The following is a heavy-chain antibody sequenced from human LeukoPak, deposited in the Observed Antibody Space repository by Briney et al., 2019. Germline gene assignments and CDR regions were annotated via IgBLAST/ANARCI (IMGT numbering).Heavy chain of an antibody. CDR2: TYYRSKWYN. D-gene: IGHD6-13*01. CDR3: ARAGLSSSWSFGGYYFDY. Sequence: SSQTLSLTCAISGDSVSSNSAAWNWIRQSPSRGLEWLGRTYYRSKWYNDYAVSVKSRITINPDTSKNQFSLQLNSVTPEDTAVYYCARAGLSSSWSFGGYYFDYWGQGTLVTVSS. CDR1: GDSVSSNSAA. J-gene: IGHJ4*02. V-gene: IGHV6-1*01.